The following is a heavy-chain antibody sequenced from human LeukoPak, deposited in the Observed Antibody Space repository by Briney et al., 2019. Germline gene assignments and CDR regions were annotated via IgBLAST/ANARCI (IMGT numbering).Heavy chain of an antibody. Sequence: GGSLRLSCVASRIRLINVWMIWVRQAPGKGLEWVANINEDGSEKNYVDSVRGRFTISRDNAKNSLYLQIHSLRAADTAVYYCVRDRSRTTVTRFDSWGQGTLVTVSS. CDR3: VRDRSRTTVTRFDS. CDR2: INEDGSEK. CDR1: RIRLINVW. J-gene: IGHJ4*02. D-gene: IGHD4-17*01. V-gene: IGHV3-7*01.